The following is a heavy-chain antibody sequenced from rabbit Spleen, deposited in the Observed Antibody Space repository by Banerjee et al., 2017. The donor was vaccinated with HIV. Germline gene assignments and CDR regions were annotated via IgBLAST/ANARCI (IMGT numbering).Heavy chain of an antibody. D-gene: IGHD4-1*01. Sequence: QSLEESGGDLVKPGASLTLTCIASGVSFSGDSYICWVRQAPGKGLEWIACGYAGSTYYSSWAKGRFTISKTSSTTVTLQMTSLTAADTATYFCARDLAGVIGWNFGWWGQGTLVTVS. V-gene: IGHV1S40*01. CDR2: GYAGST. CDR3: ARDLAGVIGWNFGW. CDR1: GVSFSGDSY. J-gene: IGHJ4*01.